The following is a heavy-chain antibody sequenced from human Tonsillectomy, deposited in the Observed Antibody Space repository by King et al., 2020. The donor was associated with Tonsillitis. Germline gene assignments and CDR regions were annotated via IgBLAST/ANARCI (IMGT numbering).Heavy chain of an antibody. J-gene: IGHJ4*02. CDR1: GYTFTRFY. D-gene: IGHD2-8*01. CDR3: SRVHCANGICYLFEY. Sequence: QLVQSGAEVKNPGASVKVSCKSSGYTFTRFYIHWLRQAPGQGLEWMGMINLSGGSTTYAQRFQDRFTMTRDTSTSTVSMELSSLTSEDTAVYFCSRVHCANGICYLFEYWGQGTLVTVSS. V-gene: IGHV1-46*03. CDR2: INLSGGST.